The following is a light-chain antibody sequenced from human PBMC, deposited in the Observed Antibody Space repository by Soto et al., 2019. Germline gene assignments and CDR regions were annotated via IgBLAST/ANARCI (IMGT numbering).Light chain of an antibody. Sequence: AIQMTQSPSSLSASFGDRVTITCRASQGIRGDLGWYQQKPGKAPKLLISATSTLQSGVPSRFSGRGSGTNFTLTISSLQPEDFATYYCIQDFISPLTVXQGTKV. J-gene: IGKJ1*01. CDR3: IQDFISPLT. V-gene: IGKV1-6*01. CDR2: ATS. CDR1: QGIRGD.